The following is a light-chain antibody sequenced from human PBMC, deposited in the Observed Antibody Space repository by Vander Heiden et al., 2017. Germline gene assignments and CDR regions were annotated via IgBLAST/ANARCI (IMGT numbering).Light chain of an antibody. CDR2: DEN. J-gene: IGLJ2*01. CDR1: PWEESLGQKY. Sequence: SYELTQPSSVSVSPGQTPRITCSGDPWEESLGQKYVCWHQHKPGQYPTLIIYDENRRPSGIPERFSGSNSGTTATLTISGTQPLDEADYYCQAWDNDNVIFGGGTKLTVL. CDR3: QAWDNDNVI. V-gene: IGLV3-1*01.